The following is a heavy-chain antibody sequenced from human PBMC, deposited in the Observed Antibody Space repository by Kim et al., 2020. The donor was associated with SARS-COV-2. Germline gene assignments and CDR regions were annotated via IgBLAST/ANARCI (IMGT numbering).Heavy chain of an antibody. J-gene: IGHJ4*02. CDR2: INAGNGNT. V-gene: IGHV1-3*01. D-gene: IGHD4-17*01. CDR1: GYSFTSYA. Sequence: ASVKVSCKASGYSFTSYAMHWVRQAPGQRLEWMGWINAGNGNTKYSQKFQARVTITRDTSASTAYMELSSLRSEDTAVYYCVSDYGDYGWGFDYWGQGTLVTVSS. CDR3: VSDYGDYGWGFDY.